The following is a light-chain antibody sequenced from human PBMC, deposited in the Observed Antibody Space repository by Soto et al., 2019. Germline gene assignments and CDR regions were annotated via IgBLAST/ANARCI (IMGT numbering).Light chain of an antibody. J-gene: IGLJ1*01. CDR2: EAT. CDR3: CSFVGSNNYV. Sequence: SALTQPASVSGSPGQSITISCTGTSSDVGSYNVVSWYQQHPGKAPALMIYEATKRPSGVSNRFSGSKSGNTASLTISGLQAEDEADYYCCSFVGSNNYVFGTATKLTVL. V-gene: IGLV2-23*01. CDR1: SSDVGSYNV.